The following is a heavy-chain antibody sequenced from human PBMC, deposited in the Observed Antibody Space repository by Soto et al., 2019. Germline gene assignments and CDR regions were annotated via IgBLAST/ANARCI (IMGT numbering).Heavy chain of an antibody. CDR3: ASQDIVVVVAAPYFDY. Sequence: GASVKVSCTASGGTFSSYTISWVRQAPGQGLEWMGRIIPILGIANYAQKFQGRVTITADKSTSTAYMELSSLRSEDTAVYYCASQDIVVVVAAPYFDYWGQGTLVTVSS. J-gene: IGHJ4*02. V-gene: IGHV1-69*02. CDR1: GGTFSSYT. D-gene: IGHD2-15*01. CDR2: IIPILGIA.